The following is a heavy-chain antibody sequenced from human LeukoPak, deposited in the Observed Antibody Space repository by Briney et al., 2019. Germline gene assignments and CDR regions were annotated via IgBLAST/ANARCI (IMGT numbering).Heavy chain of an antibody. V-gene: IGHV1-18*01. CDR1: GYTFTSYG. Sequence: ASVKVSCKASGYTFTSYGISWVRQAPGQGLEWMGWISAYNGNTSYAQKLQGRVTMTTDTSTSTAYMELRSLRSDDTAVYYCARGGGPRGYSYGSDYWGQRTLVTVSS. CDR3: ARGGGPRGYSYGSDY. J-gene: IGHJ4*02. D-gene: IGHD5-18*01. CDR2: ISAYNGNT.